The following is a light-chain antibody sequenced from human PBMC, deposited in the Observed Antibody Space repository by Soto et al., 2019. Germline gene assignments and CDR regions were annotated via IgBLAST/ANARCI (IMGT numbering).Light chain of an antibody. CDR1: INDVGFYNS. V-gene: IGLV2-14*01. CDR3: SSYTARGTRV. J-gene: IGLJ1*01. Sequence: QSALTQPASVSGSPGQSITISCSGTINDVGFYNSVSWYQQHPGKAPKVIIYEVINRPSGVSNRFSGSKSDYTASLTISGLQAEDEADYYCSSYTARGTRVFGTGTKLTVL. CDR2: EVI.